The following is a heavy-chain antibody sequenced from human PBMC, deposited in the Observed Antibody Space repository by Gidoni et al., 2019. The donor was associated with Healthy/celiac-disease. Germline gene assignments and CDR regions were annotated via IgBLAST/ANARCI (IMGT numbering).Heavy chain of an antibody. CDR3: ARGQGTNGGNSDYFDY. D-gene: IGHD2-21*02. CDR2: SNPSGGST. J-gene: IGHJ4*02. Sequence: QVQLVQSGAEVTKPGASVKVSCKSSGYTFPSYYIHWVRQAPGQGLEWMGLSNPSGGSTSYEQKFQGRVTMTRDTSTSTGYMELSSLRSEDTAVYYCARGQGTNGGNSDYFDYWGQGTLVTVSS. CDR1: GYTFPSYY. V-gene: IGHV1-46*03.